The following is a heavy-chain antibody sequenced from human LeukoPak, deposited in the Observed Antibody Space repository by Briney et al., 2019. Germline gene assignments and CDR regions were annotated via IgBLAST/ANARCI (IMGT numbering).Heavy chain of an antibody. D-gene: IGHD3-22*01. CDR1: GFTFGYYA. J-gene: IGHJ4*02. Sequence: SLRLSCSAFGFTFGYYAVSWVRPATGKGLGWVSLIRSKAFGGTTEYAASVKGRFTISRGDSKSIAYLQMNSLKTEDTAVYYCSRPYDSSGYYYYFDNWGQGTLVTVSS. CDR3: SRPYDSSGYYYYFDN. V-gene: IGHV3-49*04. CDR2: IRSKAFGGTT.